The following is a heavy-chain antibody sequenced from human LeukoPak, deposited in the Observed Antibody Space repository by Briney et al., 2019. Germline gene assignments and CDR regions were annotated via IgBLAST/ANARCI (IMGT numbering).Heavy chain of an antibody. CDR3: AREAKHYCSSTSCYARGGVDY. J-gene: IGHJ4*02. D-gene: IGHD2-2*01. V-gene: IGHV3-21*01. CDR1: GFTFSSYS. CDR2: ISSSSSYI. Sequence: GGSLRLSCAASGFTFSSYSMNWVRQAPGKGLEWVSSISSSSSYIHYADSVKGRFTISRDNAKSSLYLQMNSLRAEDTAVYYCAREAKHYCSSTSCYARGGVDYWGQGTLVTVSS.